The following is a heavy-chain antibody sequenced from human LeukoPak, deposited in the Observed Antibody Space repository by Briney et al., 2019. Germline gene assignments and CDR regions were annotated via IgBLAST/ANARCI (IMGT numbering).Heavy chain of an antibody. CDR3: ARADRITMVRGVISPCDY. J-gene: IGHJ4*02. CDR1: GGSFSGYY. D-gene: IGHD3-10*01. CDR2: INHSGST. V-gene: IGHV4-34*01. Sequence: SETPSLTCAVYGGSFSGYYWSWIRQPPGKGLEWIGEINHSGSTNYNPSLKSRVTISVDTSKNQFSLKLSSVTAADTAVYYCARADRITMVRGVISPCDYWGQGTLVTVSS.